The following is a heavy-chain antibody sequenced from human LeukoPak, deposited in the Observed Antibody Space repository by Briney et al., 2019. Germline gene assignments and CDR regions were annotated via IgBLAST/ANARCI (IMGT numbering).Heavy chain of an antibody. D-gene: IGHD3-10*01. V-gene: IGHV4-31*03. CDR2: IYYSGST. CDR1: GGYISSGGYY. Sequence: SETLSLTCTVSGGYISSGGYYWSWIRQHPGKGLEWIGYIYYSGSTYYNPSLKSRVTISVDTSKNQFSLKLSSVTAADTAVYYCAREGLVRGVMEGGWGQGTLVTVSS. J-gene: IGHJ4*02. CDR3: AREGLVRGVMEGG.